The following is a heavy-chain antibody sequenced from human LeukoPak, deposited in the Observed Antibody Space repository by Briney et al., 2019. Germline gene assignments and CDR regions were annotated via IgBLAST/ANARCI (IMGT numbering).Heavy chain of an antibody. CDR2: IYYSGST. V-gene: IGHV4-39*07. D-gene: IGHD4-23*01. CDR1: GGSISSSSYY. CDR3: ARDRTVVTITSWFDP. J-gene: IGHJ5*02. Sequence: SETLSLTCTVSGGSISSSSYYWGWIRQPPGKGLEWIGSIYYSGSTYYNPSLKSRVTISVDTSKNQFSLKLSSVTAADTAVYYCARDRTVVTITSWFDPWGQGTLVTVSS.